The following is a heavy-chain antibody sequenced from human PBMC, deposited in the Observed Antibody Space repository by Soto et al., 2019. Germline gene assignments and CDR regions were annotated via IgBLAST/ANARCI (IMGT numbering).Heavy chain of an antibody. V-gene: IGHV4-59*01. J-gene: IGHJ2*01. CDR2: IHYTGTS. D-gene: IGHD3-16*01. CDR3: ARGPYTTYWYFDL. Sequence: QVQLQESGPGLVKPSETLSLTCGVSGDSIGSDYWSWIRQPPGKGLEWIAYIHYTGTSNINPSLKSRGATSANTSNNQYSLRLYSVTAADTAIYYWARGPYTTYWYFDLWGSGTRVPVSS. CDR1: GDSIGSDY.